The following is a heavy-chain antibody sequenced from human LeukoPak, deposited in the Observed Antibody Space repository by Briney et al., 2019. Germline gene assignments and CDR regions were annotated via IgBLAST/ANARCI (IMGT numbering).Heavy chain of an antibody. CDR1: GFTFSSYA. D-gene: IGHD2-21*02. CDR2: ISGSGGST. CDR3: AKDARYCGGDCYGPIDY. V-gene: IGHV3-23*01. J-gene: IGHJ4*02. Sequence: PGGSLRLSCAASGFTFSSYAMSWVRQAPGKGLEWVSAISGSGGSTYYADSVKGRFTISRDNSKNTLYLQMNSLRAEDTAVYYCAKDARYCGGDCYGPIDYWGQGTLVTVSS.